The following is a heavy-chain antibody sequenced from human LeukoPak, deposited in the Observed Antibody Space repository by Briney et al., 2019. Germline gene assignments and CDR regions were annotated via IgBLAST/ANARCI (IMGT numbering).Heavy chain of an antibody. D-gene: IGHD3-10*01. CDR1: GGSISSYY. J-gene: IGHJ4*02. Sequence: SETLSLACTVSGGSISSYYWSWIRQPPGKGLEWIGYIYYSGSTNYNPSLKSRVTISVGTSKNQFSLKLSSVTAADTAVYYCARDASRGSAPLPFDYWGQGTLVTVSS. V-gene: IGHV4-59*01. CDR3: ARDASRGSAPLPFDY. CDR2: IYYSGST.